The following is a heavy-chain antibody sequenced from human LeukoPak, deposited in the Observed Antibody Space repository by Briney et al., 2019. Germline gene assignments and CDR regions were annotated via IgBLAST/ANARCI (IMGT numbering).Heavy chain of an antibody. D-gene: IGHD4-17*01. CDR1: GFTFDDYA. J-gene: IGHJ3*02. Sequence: GGSLRLSCAASGFTFDDYAMHWVRQAPGKGLEWVSGISWNSGSIGYADSVKGRFTISRDNAKNSLYLQMNSLRAEDTAVYYCAREGGDYGDYEAFDIWGQGTMVTVSS. CDR2: ISWNSGSI. CDR3: AREGGDYGDYEAFDI. V-gene: IGHV3-9*01.